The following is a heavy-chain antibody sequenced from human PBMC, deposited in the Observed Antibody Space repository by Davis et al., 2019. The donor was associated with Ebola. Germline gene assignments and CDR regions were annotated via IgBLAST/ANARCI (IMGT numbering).Heavy chain of an antibody. V-gene: IGHV3-7*01. CDR2: IKEDGSEA. CDR3: ARGRIYFEF. D-gene: IGHD2/OR15-2a*01. Sequence: PGGSLRLSCATSGFTFSRFWMTWVRQAPGKGLEWVATIKEDGSEARFVDSLKGRLTISRDNTKSSMTLHMTSLRVEDAAVYYCARGRIYFEFWGQGTLVSVSS. J-gene: IGHJ4*02. CDR1: GFTFSRFW.